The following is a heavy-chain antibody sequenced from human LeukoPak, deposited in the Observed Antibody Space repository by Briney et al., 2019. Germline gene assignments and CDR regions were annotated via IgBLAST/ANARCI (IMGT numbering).Heavy chain of an antibody. V-gene: IGHV3-7*01. CDR3: AREHYFYYLDA. CDR1: GFTFSTQW. J-gene: IGHJ6*03. Sequence: GGSLRLSCAASGFTFSTQWMSWVRQAPGKGLEWVAIVNQGGTQKYYVDSVKGRFTISRDNAENSLYLQMNSLRAEDTAVYYCAREHYFYYLDAWGKGTTVTVSS. CDR2: VNQGGTQK.